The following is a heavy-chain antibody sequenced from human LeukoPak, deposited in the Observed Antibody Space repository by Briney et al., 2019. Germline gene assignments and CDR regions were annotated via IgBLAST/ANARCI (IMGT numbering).Heavy chain of an antibody. J-gene: IGHJ3*02. CDR1: GFTFSSYG. CDR2: IRYDGSNK. D-gene: IGHD2-2*01. CDR3: AKDLTRLYCSSTSCREDAFDI. V-gene: IGHV3-30*02. Sequence: GGSLRLSCAASGFTFSSYGMHWVRQAPGKGLEWVAFIRYDGSNKYYADSVKGRFTISRDNSKNTLYLQMNSLRAEDTAVYYCAKDLTRLYCSSTSCREDAFDIWGQGTMVTVSS.